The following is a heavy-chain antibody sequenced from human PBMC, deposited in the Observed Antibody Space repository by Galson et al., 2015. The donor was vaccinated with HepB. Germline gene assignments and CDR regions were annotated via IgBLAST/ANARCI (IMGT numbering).Heavy chain of an antibody. V-gene: IGHV1-3*01. CDR1: GYTFTSYA. J-gene: IGHJ3*02. Sequence: SVKVSCKASGYTFTSYAMHWVRQAPGQRLEWMGWINAGNGNTKYSQKFQGRVTITRDTSASTAYMKLSSLRSEDTAVYYCARGWGTEKTEGLRGLDAFDIWGQGTMVTVSS. CDR3: ARGWGTEKTEGLRGLDAFDI. D-gene: IGHD3-16*01. CDR2: INAGNGNT.